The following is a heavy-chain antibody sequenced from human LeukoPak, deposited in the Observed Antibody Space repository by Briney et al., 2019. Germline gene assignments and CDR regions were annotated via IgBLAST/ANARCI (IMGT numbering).Heavy chain of an antibody. J-gene: IGHJ3*02. V-gene: IGHV3-73*01. CDR1: GFTFSSYD. D-gene: IGHD2-2*01. CDR3: TSPQDIVLVPAERMAFDI. Sequence: GGSLRLSCAASGFTFSSYDMSWVRQASGKGLEWVGRIRSKANSYATAYAASVKGRFTISRDDSKNTAYLQMNSLKTEDTAVYYCTSPQDIVLVPAERMAFDIWCQGTMVTVSS. CDR2: IRSKANSYAT.